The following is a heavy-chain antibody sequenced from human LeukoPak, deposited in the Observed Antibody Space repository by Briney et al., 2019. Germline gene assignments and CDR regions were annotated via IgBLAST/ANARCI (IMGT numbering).Heavy chain of an antibody. J-gene: IGHJ4*02. D-gene: IGHD5-18*01. CDR2: IYYSGST. CDR3: ARGPFGYSYGPLAG. Sequence: SETLSLTCTVSGGSISSYYWSWIRQPPGKGLEWIGYIYYSGSTNYNPSLKSRVTISVDTSKNQFSLKLSSVTAADTAVYYCARGPFGYSYGPLAGWGQGTLVTVSS. V-gene: IGHV4-59*01. CDR1: GGSISSYY.